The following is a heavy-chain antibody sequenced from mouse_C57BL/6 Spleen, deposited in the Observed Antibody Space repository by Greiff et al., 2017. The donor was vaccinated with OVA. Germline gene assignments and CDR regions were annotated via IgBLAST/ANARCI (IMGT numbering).Heavy chain of an antibody. CDR2: ISSGSSTI. J-gene: IGHJ1*03. Sequence: EVQLVESGGGLVKPGGSLKLSCAASGFTFSDYGMHWVRQAPEKGLEWVAYISSGSSTIYYADTVKGRFTISRDNAKNTLFLQMTSLRSEDTAMYYCARNHYDHGVKYFDVWGTGTTVTVSS. D-gene: IGHD2-4*01. CDR3: ARNHYDHGVKYFDV. V-gene: IGHV5-17*01. CDR1: GFTFSDYG.